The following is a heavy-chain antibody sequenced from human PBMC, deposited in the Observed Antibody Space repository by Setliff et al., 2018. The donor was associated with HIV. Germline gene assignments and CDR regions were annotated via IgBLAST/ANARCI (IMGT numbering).Heavy chain of an antibody. CDR1: GGSFSGYY. CDR3: AKFFGGYGDYMGFDY. CDR2: INWNGRST. D-gene: IGHD4-17*01. Sequence: PSETLSLTCAVYGGSFSGYYWSWIRQPPGKGLEWVSGINWNGRSTGDADFVKGRFTISRDNAKNSLYLQMNSLRAEDTAVYYCAKFFGGYGDYMGFDYWGQGTLVTVSS. J-gene: IGHJ4*02. V-gene: IGHV3-20*04.